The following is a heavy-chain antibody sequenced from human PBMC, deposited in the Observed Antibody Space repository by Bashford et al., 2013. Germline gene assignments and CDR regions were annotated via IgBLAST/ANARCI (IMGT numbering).Heavy chain of an antibody. Sequence: SQTLSLTCAISGVSVSSTSAAWNWIRQSPSRGLEWLGRTYYRSEWNTYYALSVRSRITINIDTSKNQFSLQLNSVTPEDTAVYYCVRDNDSNGFYYGLDVWGQGTTVTVSS. D-gene: IGHD3-22*01. V-gene: IGHV6-1*01. CDR1: GVSVSSTSAA. J-gene: IGHJ6*02. CDR3: VRDNDSNGFYYGLDV. CDR2: TYYRSEWNT.